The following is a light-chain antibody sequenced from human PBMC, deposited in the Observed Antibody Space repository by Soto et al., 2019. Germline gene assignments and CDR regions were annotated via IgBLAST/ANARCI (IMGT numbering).Light chain of an antibody. CDR1: QVVSSR. Sequence: DIVVTQSPATLSASPGERVTLSCRASQVVSSRLAWYQQRPRQVPTLXXYDTSTRAPGISARFSGSGCGTEYFLTISSLQSEDFAVYYCQEYIQWPPGMFGPGTKVDIK. CDR3: QEYIQWPPGM. CDR2: DTS. J-gene: IGKJ1*01. V-gene: IGKV3-15*01.